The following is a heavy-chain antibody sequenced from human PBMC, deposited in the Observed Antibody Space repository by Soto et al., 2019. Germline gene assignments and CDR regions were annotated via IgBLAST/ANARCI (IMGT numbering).Heavy chain of an antibody. CDR1: GFTFNNYA. CDR2: ISGGGDTT. V-gene: IGHV3-23*01. D-gene: IGHD3-10*01. Sequence: EVQLLESGGGLVQPGGSLRLSCAASGFTFNNYAITWVRHAPGKGLNLVSAISGGGDTTSYADSVKDRFTVSRDGSKNMRYVQLSSLRAERTALYYCAKGRGGSGSLTPRVDFWVQGPLVTFSS. CDR3: AKGRGGSGSLTPRVDF. J-gene: IGHJ4*02.